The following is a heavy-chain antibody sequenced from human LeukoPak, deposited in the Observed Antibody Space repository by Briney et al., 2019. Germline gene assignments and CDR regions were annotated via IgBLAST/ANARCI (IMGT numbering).Heavy chain of an antibody. CDR2: ISYDGSNK. V-gene: IGHV3-30-3*01. CDR1: GFTFSSYA. D-gene: IGHD3-22*01. J-gene: IGHJ6*02. Sequence: GGSLRLSCAASGFTFSSYAMHWVRQAPGKGLEWVAVISYDGSNKYYADSVKGRFTISRDNSKNTLHLQMNSLRAEDTAVYYCARGYYDSSGYYYFYYYGMDVWGQGTTVTVSS. CDR3: ARGYYDSSGYYYFYYYGMDV.